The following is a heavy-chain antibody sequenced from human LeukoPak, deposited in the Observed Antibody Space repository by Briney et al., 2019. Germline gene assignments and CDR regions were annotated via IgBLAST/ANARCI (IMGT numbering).Heavy chain of an antibody. Sequence: TGGSLRLSCAASGFTFSSYGMHWVRQAPGKGPEWVAVISYDGSNKYYADSVKGRFTISRDNSKNTLYLQMNSLRAEDTAVYYCAKDPNSHPFDLWGRGTLVTVSS. CDR3: AKDPNSHPFDL. CDR1: GFTFSSYG. D-gene: IGHD2/OR15-2a*01. J-gene: IGHJ2*01. V-gene: IGHV3-30*18. CDR2: ISYDGSNK.